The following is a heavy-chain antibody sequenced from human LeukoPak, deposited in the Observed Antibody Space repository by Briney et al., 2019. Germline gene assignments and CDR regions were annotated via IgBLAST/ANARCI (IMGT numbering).Heavy chain of an antibody. CDR3: ARSSRYSYGYGFDY. V-gene: IGHV1-69*05. D-gene: IGHD5-18*01. J-gene: IGHJ4*02. Sequence: ASVKVSCKTSGDDFTSNSITWIRQAPGQGLEWMGDLIPVLNAPNYAAKFQGRVTITTDESTSTAYMELSSLRSEDTAVYYCARSSRYSYGYGFDYWGQGTLVTVSS. CDR2: LIPVLNAP. CDR1: GDDFTSNS.